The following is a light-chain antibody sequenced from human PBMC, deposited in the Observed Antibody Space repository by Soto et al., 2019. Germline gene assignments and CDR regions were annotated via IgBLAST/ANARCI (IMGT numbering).Light chain of an antibody. V-gene: IGKV3-15*01. CDR2: GAY. CDR1: QSVRSN. Sequence: EIVMTQSPATLSVSPGERATLSCRASQSVRSNLAWYQHKPGQGLRLLIYGAYTMDTGIPARFSGSGSGTEFTLTISSLQSEDFAIYYCQQYNNWHQINFGQGTRLEI. J-gene: IGKJ5*01. CDR3: QQYNNWHQIN.